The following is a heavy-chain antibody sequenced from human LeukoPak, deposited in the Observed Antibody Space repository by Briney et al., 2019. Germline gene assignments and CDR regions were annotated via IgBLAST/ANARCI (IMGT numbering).Heavy chain of an antibody. V-gene: IGHV1-58*02. Sequence: SVKVSCKASVFTFTSSAMQWVRQARGQRLERIGWIFVGSGNTNSAQQFQERVTITRSTSTSTAYMELSSLRSEDTAVYYCAADLRSGSYSYYYMDVWGKGATVTVSS. D-gene: IGHD1-26*01. CDR2: IFVGSGNT. CDR1: VFTFTSSA. J-gene: IGHJ6*03. CDR3: AADLRSGSYSYYYMDV.